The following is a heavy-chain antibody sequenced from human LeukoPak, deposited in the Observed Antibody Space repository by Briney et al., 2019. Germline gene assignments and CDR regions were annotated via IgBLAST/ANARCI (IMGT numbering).Heavy chain of an antibody. V-gene: IGHV1-69*05. Sequence: SVKVSCKTSGDTSKRYAVNWVRQAPGQGLEWMGGVNPRFQKVDYAQKFQGRLALNMDESATTDYLELSRLTHEDTAIYYCVREGEHGNSLSFDFWGQGNPVRVS. CDR2: VNPRFQKV. CDR3: VREGEHGNSLSFDF. D-gene: IGHD1/OR15-1a*01. CDR1: GDTSKRYA. J-gene: IGHJ4*02.